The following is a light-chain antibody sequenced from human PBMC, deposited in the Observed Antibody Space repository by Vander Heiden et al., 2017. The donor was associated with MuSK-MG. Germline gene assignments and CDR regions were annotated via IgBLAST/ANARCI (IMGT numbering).Light chain of an antibody. V-gene: IGKV3-15*01. CDR2: RAS. Sequence: IVMTQSPAPLPMSPGETATLSCRASQSVDINVAWYQQKPGQAPRLLIFRASTRATGIPARFSGSGSGTEFTLTISNLQSEDFAVYYCQQHNNWPPFMYTFGQGTKLEIK. J-gene: IGKJ2*01. CDR3: QQHNNWPPFMYT. CDR1: QSVDIN.